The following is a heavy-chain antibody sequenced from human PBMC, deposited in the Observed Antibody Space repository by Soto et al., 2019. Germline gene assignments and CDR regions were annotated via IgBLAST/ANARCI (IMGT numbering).Heavy chain of an antibody. CDR2: IWYDGSNK. CDR3: ARADTAMVIVYFDY. CDR1: GFTFSSYG. D-gene: IGHD5-18*01. J-gene: IGHJ4*02. Sequence: QVQLVESGGGVVQPGRSLRLSCAASGFTFSSYGMHWVRQAPGKGLEWVAVIWYDGSNKYYADSVKGRFTISRDNSKNTLYLQMHSLRAEDTAVYYCARADTAMVIVYFDYWGQGTLVTVSS. V-gene: IGHV3-33*01.